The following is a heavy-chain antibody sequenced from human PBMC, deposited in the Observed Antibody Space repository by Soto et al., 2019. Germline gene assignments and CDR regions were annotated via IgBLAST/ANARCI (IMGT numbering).Heavy chain of an antibody. J-gene: IGHJ6*04. V-gene: IGHV4-59*12. CDR2: IYYSGST. CDR1: GGSISSYY. Sequence: SETLSLTCTVSGGSISSYYWSWIRQPPGKGLEWIGYIYYSGSTNYNPSLKSRVTISVDTSKNQFSLKLSSVTAADTAVYYCAMGYGWGIFRASGNYSSGMYVCGKGT. D-gene: IGHD3-10*01. CDR3: AMGYGWGIFRASGNYSSGMYV.